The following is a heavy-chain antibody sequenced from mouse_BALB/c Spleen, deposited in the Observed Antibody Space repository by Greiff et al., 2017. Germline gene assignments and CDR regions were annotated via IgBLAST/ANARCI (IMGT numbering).Heavy chain of an antibody. V-gene: IGHV5-12-2*01. D-gene: IGHD2-13*01. Sequence: EVMLVESGGGLVQPGGSLKLSCAASGFTFSSYTMSWVRQTPEKRLEWVAYISNGGGSTYYPDTVKGRFTISRDNAKNTLYLQMSSLKSEDTAMYYCARHDSGYFDVWGAGTTVTVSS. CDR2: ISNGGGST. CDR3: ARHDSGYFDV. CDR1: GFTFSSYT. J-gene: IGHJ1*01.